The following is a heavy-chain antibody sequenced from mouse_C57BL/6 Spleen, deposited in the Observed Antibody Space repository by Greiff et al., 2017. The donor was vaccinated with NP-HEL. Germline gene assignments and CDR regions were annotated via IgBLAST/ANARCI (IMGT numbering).Heavy chain of an antibody. Sequence: EVKLVESGGGLVKPGGSLKLSCAASGFTFSDYGMHWVRQAPEKGLEWVAYISSGSSTIYYADTVKGRFTISRDNAKNTLFLQMTSLRSEDTAMYYCARDYYDYDLDYWGQGTTLTVSS. D-gene: IGHD2-4*01. V-gene: IGHV5-17*01. CDR3: ARDYYDYDLDY. J-gene: IGHJ2*01. CDR1: GFTFSDYG. CDR2: ISSGSSTI.